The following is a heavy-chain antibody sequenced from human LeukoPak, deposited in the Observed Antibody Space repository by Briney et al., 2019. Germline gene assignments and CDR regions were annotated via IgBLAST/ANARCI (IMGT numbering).Heavy chain of an antibody. Sequence: SQTLSLTCAVSGGSISSGGYSWSWIRQPPGKGLEWIGSIYYSGSTYFNPSLKSRITIFVDTSKNQFSLKLSSLTAADAAVYYCARSSTWYFDYWGQGTLVTVSS. CDR3: ARSSTWYFDY. CDR2: IYYSGST. V-gene: IGHV4-30-2*03. J-gene: IGHJ4*02. D-gene: IGHD6-13*01. CDR1: GGSISSGGYS.